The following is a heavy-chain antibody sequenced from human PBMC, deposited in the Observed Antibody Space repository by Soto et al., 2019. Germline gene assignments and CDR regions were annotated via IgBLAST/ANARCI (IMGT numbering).Heavy chain of an antibody. CDR2: IYFTGKT. J-gene: IGHJ5*02. CDR1: GGSIREGGYY. Sequence: PSETLSLTCSVSGGSIREGGYYWAWIRQRPGKGLEWMGFIYFTGKTNYNPPFESRLSMSVDMSRSQLSLRLTSVTAADTAVYFCPKDPSPQPNPAVTPGWFDPWGPGILVTVTS. V-gene: IGHV4-31*03. D-gene: IGHD6-25*01. CDR3: PKDPSPQPNPAVTPGWFDP.